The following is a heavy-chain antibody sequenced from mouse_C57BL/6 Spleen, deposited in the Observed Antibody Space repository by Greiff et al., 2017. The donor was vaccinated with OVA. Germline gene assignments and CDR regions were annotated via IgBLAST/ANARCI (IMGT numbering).Heavy chain of an antibody. D-gene: IGHD2-3*01. V-gene: IGHV1-69*01. J-gene: IGHJ2*01. CDR1: GYTFTSYW. CDR2: IDPSDRYT. CDR3: ARSGGGYYYFDY. Sequence: QVQLQQPGAELVMPGASVKLSCKASGYTFTSYWMHWVKQRPGQGLEWIGEIDPSDRYTNYNQKVKGKSTLTVYKSSSTAYMQLSSLTSEDSAVSYCARSGGGYYYFDYWGQGTTLTVSS.